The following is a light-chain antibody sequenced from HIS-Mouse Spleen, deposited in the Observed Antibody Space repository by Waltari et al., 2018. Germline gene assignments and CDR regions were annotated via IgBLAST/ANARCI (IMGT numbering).Light chain of an antibody. CDR1: SSDVGGYNY. CDR3: CSYAGSYV. V-gene: IGLV2-11*01. Sequence: QSALTQPRSVSGSPGQSVTISCTGTSSDVGGYNYVSWYQQHPGKAPKLMIYDVSKRPSWVPDRFSGSKSGNTASLTISGLKAEDEADYYCCSYAGSYVFGTGTKVTVL. J-gene: IGLJ1*01. CDR2: DVS.